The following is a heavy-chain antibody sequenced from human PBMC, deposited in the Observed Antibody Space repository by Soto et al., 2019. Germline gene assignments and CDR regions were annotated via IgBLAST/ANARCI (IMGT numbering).Heavy chain of an antibody. Sequence: QVQLVQSGAEVKKPGASVKVSCKASGYTFTSYGISWVRRAPGQGLEWMGWISAYNGNTNYAQKLQGRVTMTTDTSTSTAYMELRSLRSDDTAVYYCARVGCSSTSCYTLYYYYGMDVWGQGTTVTVSS. D-gene: IGHD2-2*02. CDR3: ARVGCSSTSCYTLYYYYGMDV. V-gene: IGHV1-18*01. J-gene: IGHJ6*02. CDR1: GYTFTSYG. CDR2: ISAYNGNT.